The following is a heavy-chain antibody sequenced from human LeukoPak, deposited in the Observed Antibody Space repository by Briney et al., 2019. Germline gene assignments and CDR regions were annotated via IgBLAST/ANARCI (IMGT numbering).Heavy chain of an antibody. Sequence: GGSLRLSCAASGFTFSSYSMNWVRQAPGMGLEWVSYISSSSSTIYYADSLQGRFTISRDNAKNSLYLQMNSLKAEDTAIYHCAREVGTPQAFDIWGRGTMVTVSS. J-gene: IGHJ3*02. CDR3: AREVGTPQAFDI. CDR1: GFTFSSYS. CDR2: ISSSSSTI. D-gene: IGHD1-26*01. V-gene: IGHV3-48*04.